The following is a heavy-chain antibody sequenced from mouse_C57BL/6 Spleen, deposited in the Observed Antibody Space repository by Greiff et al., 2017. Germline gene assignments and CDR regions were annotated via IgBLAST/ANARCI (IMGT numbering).Heavy chain of an antibody. Sequence: QVQLQQSGPELVKPGASVKISCKASGYAFRSSWMNWVKQRPGKGLEWIGRIYPGDGDTNYNGKFKGKATMTADKSSSTAYIQLSSLTSEDSAVYFCARAVDYGSSDGNYAMDYWGQGTSVTVSA. CDR1: GYAFRSSW. D-gene: IGHD1-1*01. CDR3: ARAVDYGSSDGNYAMDY. J-gene: IGHJ4*01. CDR2: IYPGDGDT. V-gene: IGHV1-82*01.